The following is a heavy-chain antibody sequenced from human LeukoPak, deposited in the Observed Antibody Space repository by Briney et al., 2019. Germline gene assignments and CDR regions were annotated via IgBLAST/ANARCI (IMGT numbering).Heavy chain of an antibody. J-gene: IGHJ6*02. V-gene: IGHV1-69*13. CDR2: IIPIFGTA. Sequence: SVKVSCKASGYTFTSYYMHWVRQAPGQGLEWMGGIIPIFGTANYAQKFQGRVTITADESTSTAYMELSSLRSEDTAVYYCGGAVTTTIWDYYYYGMDVWGQGTTVTVSS. CDR3: GGAVTTTIWDYYYYGMDV. CDR1: GYTFTSYY. D-gene: IGHD1-14*01.